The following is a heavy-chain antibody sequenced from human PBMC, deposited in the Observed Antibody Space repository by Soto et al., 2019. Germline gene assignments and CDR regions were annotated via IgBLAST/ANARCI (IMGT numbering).Heavy chain of an antibody. Sequence: ASVKVSCKASGYTFTSYDINWVRQATGQGLEWMGWMNPNSGNTGYAQKFQGRVTMTRNTSISTAYMELSSLRSEDTAVYYCARSSGYSYGPARYYYYMDVWGKGTTVTVSS. CDR3: ARSSGYSYGPARYYYYMDV. J-gene: IGHJ6*03. V-gene: IGHV1-8*01. CDR1: GYTFTSYD. CDR2: MNPNSGNT. D-gene: IGHD5-18*01.